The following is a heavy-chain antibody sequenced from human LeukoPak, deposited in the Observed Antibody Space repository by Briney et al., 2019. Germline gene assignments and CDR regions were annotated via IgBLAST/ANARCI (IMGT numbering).Heavy chain of an antibody. J-gene: IGHJ4*02. Sequence: PSETLSLTCTVSGGSISSSSYYWGWIRQPPGKGLEWIGSIYYSGSTYYNPSLKSRVTISVDTSKNQFSLKLSSVTAADTAVYYCASDSIAVAGFGNYWGQGTLVTVSS. CDR2: IYYSGST. CDR1: GGSISSSSYY. V-gene: IGHV4-39*07. D-gene: IGHD6-19*01. CDR3: ASDSIAVAGFGNY.